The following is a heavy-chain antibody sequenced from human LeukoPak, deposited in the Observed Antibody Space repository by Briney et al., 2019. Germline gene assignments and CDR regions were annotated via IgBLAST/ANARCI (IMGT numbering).Heavy chain of an antibody. CDR3: TRPTAYDFWSGSLDY. D-gene: IGHD3-3*01. CDR2: INSDGSST. J-gene: IGHJ4*02. Sequence: SGGSLRLSCAASGFTFSSYWMHWVRQVPGKGLVWVSRINSDGSSTSYADSVKGRFTISRGNAKNTLYLQMNSLRAEDTAVYYCTRPTAYDFWSGSLDYWGQGTLVTVSS. CDR1: GFTFSSYW. V-gene: IGHV3-74*01.